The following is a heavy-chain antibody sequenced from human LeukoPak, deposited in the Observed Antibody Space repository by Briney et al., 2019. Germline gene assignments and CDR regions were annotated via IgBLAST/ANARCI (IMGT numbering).Heavy chain of an antibody. CDR3: TKDRDSYYYYGMDV. J-gene: IGHJ6*02. CDR1: GFTFDDYA. Sequence: GGSLRLSCAASGFTFDDYAMHWVRQAPGKGLEWVSGISWKSGTIGYADSVKGRFTISRDNAKNSLYLQMNSLRAEDTALYYCTKDRDSYYYYGMDVWGQGTTVTVSS. V-gene: IGHV3-9*01. CDR2: ISWKSGTI.